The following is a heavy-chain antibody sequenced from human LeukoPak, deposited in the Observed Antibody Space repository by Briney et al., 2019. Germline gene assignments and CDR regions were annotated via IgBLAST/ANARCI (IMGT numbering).Heavy chain of an antibody. V-gene: IGHV3-48*04. Sequence: GGSLRLSCAASGFTFSSYSMNWVRQAPGKGLEWVSYIGSGSTIYYADSVKGRFTISRDNAKNSLYLQMNSLRAEDTAVYYCARDGITMIVVVSQGTDAFDIWGQGTMVTVSS. CDR2: IGSGSTI. J-gene: IGHJ3*02. CDR1: GFTFSSYS. D-gene: IGHD3-22*01. CDR3: ARDGITMIVVVSQGTDAFDI.